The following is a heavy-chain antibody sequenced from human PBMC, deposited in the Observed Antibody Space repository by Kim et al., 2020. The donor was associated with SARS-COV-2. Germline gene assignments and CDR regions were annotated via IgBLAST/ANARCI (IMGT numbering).Heavy chain of an antibody. D-gene: IGHD1-26*01. CDR1: GFTFSSYG. CDR2: IWYDGSNN. V-gene: IGHV3-33*01. J-gene: IGHJ4*02. Sequence: GGSLRLSCAASGFTFSSYGMHWVRQAPGKGLEWVAVIWYDGSNNYYADSVKGRFTISRDNSRNTLYLQINSLRAEDTALYYCARGRGNYYYYFDYWGQGT. CDR3: ARGRGNYYYYFDY.